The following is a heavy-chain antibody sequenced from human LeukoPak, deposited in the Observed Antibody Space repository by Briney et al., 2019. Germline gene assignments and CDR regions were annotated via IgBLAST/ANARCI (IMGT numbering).Heavy chain of an antibody. V-gene: IGHV4-34*01. CDR1: GGSFSGYY. CDR3: ASLYCSSTSCWIDY. D-gene: IGHD2-2*01. Sequence: SETLSLTCAVYGGSFSGYYWSWIRQPPGKGLEWIGEINHSGSTNYNPSLKGRVTISVDTSKNQFSLKLSSVTAADTAVYYCASLYCSSTSCWIDYWGQRTLVTVSS. CDR2: INHSGST. J-gene: IGHJ4*02.